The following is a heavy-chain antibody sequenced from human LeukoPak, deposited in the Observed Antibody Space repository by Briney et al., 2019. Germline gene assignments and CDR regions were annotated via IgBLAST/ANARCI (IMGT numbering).Heavy chain of an antibody. J-gene: IGHJ6*03. CDR2: IYTSGST. CDR3: ARASGNYGLGSKYEYYYYMDV. D-gene: IGHD3-10*01. CDR1: GGSISSGSYY. V-gene: IGHV4-61*02. Sequence: PSQTLSLTCTVSGGSISSGSYYWSWIRQPAGKGLEWIGRIYTSGSTNYNPSLKSRVTISVDTSKNQFSLKLSPVTAADTAVYYCARASGNYGLGSKYEYYYYMDVWGKGTTVTISS.